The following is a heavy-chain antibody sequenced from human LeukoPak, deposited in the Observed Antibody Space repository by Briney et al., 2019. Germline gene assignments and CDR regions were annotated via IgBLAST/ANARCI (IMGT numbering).Heavy chain of an antibody. J-gene: IGHJ6*02. Sequence: PSETLSLTCAVYGGSFSGYYWSWIRQPPGKGLEWIGEINHSGSTNYNPSLKSRVTISVDTSKNQLSLKLSSVTAADTAVYYCARGRRYQLHRGPFYYYGMDVWGQGTTVTVSS. CDR3: ARGRRYQLHRGPFYYYGMDV. CDR1: GGSFSGYY. D-gene: IGHD2-2*01. V-gene: IGHV4-34*01. CDR2: INHSGST.